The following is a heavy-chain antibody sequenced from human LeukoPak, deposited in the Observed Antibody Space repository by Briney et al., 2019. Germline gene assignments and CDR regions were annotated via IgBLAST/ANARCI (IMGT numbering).Heavy chain of an antibody. Sequence: GGSLRLSCAASGFTFSSYSMNWVRQAPGKGLQWVSAISGHNGGTYYADSVKGRFTISRDNSKNTLYLQMNSLRAEDTAVYYCAKIRPPAYDIWGQGTMVTVSS. CDR3: AKIRPPAYDI. D-gene: IGHD3-3*02. CDR2: ISGHNGGT. J-gene: IGHJ3*02. V-gene: IGHV3-23*01. CDR1: GFTFSSYS.